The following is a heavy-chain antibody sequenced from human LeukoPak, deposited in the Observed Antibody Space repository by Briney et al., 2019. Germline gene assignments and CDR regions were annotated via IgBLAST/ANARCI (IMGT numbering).Heavy chain of an antibody. CDR1: GYSISSGYY. V-gene: IGHV4-38-2*02. CDR3: ARHYGSSSLFDY. D-gene: IGHD6-6*01. CDR2: IYHSGST. J-gene: IGHJ4*02. Sequence: SETLSLTCTVSGYSISSGYYWGWIRQPPGKGLEWIGSIYHSGSTYYNPSLKSRVTISVDTSKNQFSLKLSSVTAADTAVYYCARHYGSSSLFDYWGQGTLVTVSS.